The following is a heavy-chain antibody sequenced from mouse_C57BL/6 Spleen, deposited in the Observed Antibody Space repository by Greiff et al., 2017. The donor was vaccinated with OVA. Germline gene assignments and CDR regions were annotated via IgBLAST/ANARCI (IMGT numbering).Heavy chain of an antibody. V-gene: IGHV1-42*01. Sequence: DVQLVESGPELVKPGASVKISCKASGYSFTGYYMNWVKQSPEKSLEWIGEINPSTGGTTYNQKFKAKATLTVDKSSSTAYMQLKSLTSEDSAVYYCASHYYGSSYAMDYWGQGTSVTVSS. CDR1: GYSFTGYY. J-gene: IGHJ4*01. CDR2: INPSTGGT. D-gene: IGHD1-1*01. CDR3: ASHYYGSSYAMDY.